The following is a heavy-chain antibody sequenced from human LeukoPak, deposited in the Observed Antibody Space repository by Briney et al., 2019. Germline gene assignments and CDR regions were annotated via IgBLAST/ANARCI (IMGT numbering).Heavy chain of an antibody. CDR3: ARDRGSSGSKKYYYYYGMDV. Sequence: ASVKVSCKSSGYTSSNYGISWMRQAPGQGLEWMGWISTHNGNTNYAPKFQGRVTMTTDTSTSTAYMELRSLRSDDTAVYFCARDRGSSGSKKYYYYYGMDVWGQGTTVTVSS. J-gene: IGHJ6*02. V-gene: IGHV1-18*01. D-gene: IGHD6-19*01. CDR2: ISTHNGNT. CDR1: GYTSSNYG.